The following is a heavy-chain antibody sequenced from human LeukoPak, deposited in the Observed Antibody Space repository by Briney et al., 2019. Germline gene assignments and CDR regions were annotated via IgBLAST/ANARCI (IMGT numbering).Heavy chain of an antibody. J-gene: IGHJ4*02. CDR2: ISSSSSTI. CDR1: GFTFSDFY. D-gene: IGHD2/OR15-2a*01. CDR3: ARGLSVFYGSSGGSFDY. Sequence: GGSLRLSCAASGFTFSDFYMSWIRQAPGKGLEWVSYISSSSSTIYYADSVKGRFTISRDNAKNSLYLQMNSLRAEDTAVYYCARGLSVFYGSSGGSFDYWGQGTLVTVSS. V-gene: IGHV3-11*04.